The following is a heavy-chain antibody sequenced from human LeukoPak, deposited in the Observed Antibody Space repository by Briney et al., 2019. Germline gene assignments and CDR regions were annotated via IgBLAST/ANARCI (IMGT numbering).Heavy chain of an antibody. CDR2: IYYSGST. J-gene: IGHJ4*02. V-gene: IGHV4-39*01. CDR3: ARGVAAAGQYYFDY. Sequence: SETLSLTCTVSGGSISSSTDYWGWIRQPPGKGLEWIGTIYYSGSTYYNPSLKSRVTISVDTSKNQLSLKLSSVTAADTAVYYCARGVAAAGQYYFDYWGQGTLVTVSS. D-gene: IGHD6-13*01. CDR1: GGSISSSTDY.